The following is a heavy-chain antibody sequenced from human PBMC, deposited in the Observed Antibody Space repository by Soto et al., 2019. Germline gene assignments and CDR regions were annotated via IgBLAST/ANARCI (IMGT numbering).Heavy chain of an antibody. Sequence: QVQLQESGPGLVKPSETLSLACTVSGASISSSYWSWIRQSPGKGLEWIGYVYYSGSTNYNPSLKSRVTILVDTSKNQFSLKLSSVTAADTAVYYCARGYYDTSGQSNTFDIWGQGTMVTVSS. CDR3: ARGYYDTSGQSNTFDI. D-gene: IGHD3-22*01. V-gene: IGHV4-59*01. J-gene: IGHJ3*02. CDR1: GASISSSY. CDR2: VYYSGST.